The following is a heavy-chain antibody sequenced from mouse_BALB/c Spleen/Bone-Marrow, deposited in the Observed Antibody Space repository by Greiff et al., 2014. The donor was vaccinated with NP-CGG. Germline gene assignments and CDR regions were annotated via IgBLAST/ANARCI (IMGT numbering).Heavy chain of an antibody. V-gene: IGHV1-14*01. CDR2: INPYNDGT. J-gene: IGHJ4*01. CDR3: ARRPSFYGSSYGAMDY. Sequence: EVQLQQSGPELVKPGASVKMSCKASGYTFTNYVMHWVKQKPGQGLEWIGYINPYNDGTKYNEKFKGKATLTSDKSSGTAYMELGSLTSEDSAVYYCARRPSFYGSSYGAMDYWGQGTSVTVSS. D-gene: IGHD1-1*01. CDR1: GYTFTNYV.